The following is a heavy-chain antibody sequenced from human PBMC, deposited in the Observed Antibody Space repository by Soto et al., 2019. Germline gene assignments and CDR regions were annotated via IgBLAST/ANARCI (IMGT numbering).Heavy chain of an antibody. Sequence: LLTLPVSWTVAGGSSVSIGDYWGLIRQPPGKGLEWIGSIYYSGSTYYNPSLKSRVTISVDTSKNQFSLKLSSVTAADTAVYYCARHQDRWFGESSFLGSYFDYWGKGTLVTVSS. V-gene: IGHV4-39*01. J-gene: IGHJ4*02. CDR3: ARHQDRWFGESSFLGSYFDY. CDR1: GGSSVSIGDY. D-gene: IGHD3-10*01. CDR2: IYYSGST.